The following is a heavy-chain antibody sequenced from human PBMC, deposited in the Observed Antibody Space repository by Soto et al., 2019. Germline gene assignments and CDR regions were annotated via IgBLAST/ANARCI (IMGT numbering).Heavy chain of an antibody. V-gene: IGHV3-48*02. J-gene: IGHJ4*02. CDR1: GFTFSSYN. CDR2: ITSSSRTI. Sequence: EVQLVESGGGLVQPGGSLRLSCTASGFTFSSYNMNWVRQAPGKGLEWVSYITSSSRTIYYADSVKGRFTISRDNAKNSLYLQMNSLRDEDTGVYYCARDRSIAGTHDYGGQGTLVTVSS. CDR3: ARDRSIAGTHDY. D-gene: IGHD6-6*01.